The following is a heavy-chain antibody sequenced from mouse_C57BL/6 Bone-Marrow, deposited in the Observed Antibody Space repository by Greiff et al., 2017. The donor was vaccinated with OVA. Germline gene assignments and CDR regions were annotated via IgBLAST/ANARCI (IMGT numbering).Heavy chain of an antibody. Sequence: EVQLVESGAELVRPGASVKLSCTASGFTFKDDYMHWVKQRHEQGLEWIGWIDPENGDTDYAPKFQGKATITADTSSNTAYLQLSSQTSEDTAVYYCTKSSYGGYWGQGTTLTVSS. J-gene: IGHJ2*01. D-gene: IGHD1-1*01. CDR1: GFTFKDDY. CDR2: IDPENGDT. V-gene: IGHV14-4*01. CDR3: TKSSYGGY.